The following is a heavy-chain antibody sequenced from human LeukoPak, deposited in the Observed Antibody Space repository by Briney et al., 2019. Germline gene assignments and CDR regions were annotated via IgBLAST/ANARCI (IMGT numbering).Heavy chain of an antibody. CDR1: GGTFSSYD. J-gene: IGHJ5*02. Sequence: GASVKVSCKASGGTFSSYDISWVRQAPGQGLEWMGRIIPIFGTANYAQKFQGRVTITTDESTSTAYMELSSLRSEDTAVYYCARDLLIAASDSWFDPWGQGTLVTVSS. CDR2: IIPIFGTA. D-gene: IGHD6-6*01. V-gene: IGHV1-69*05. CDR3: ARDLLIAASDSWFDP.